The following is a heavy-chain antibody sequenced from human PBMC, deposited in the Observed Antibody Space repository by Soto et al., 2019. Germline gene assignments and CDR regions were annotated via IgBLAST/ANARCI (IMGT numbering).Heavy chain of an antibody. D-gene: IGHD2-2*01. V-gene: IGHV1-69*04. CDR2: IIPILGIA. CDR3: ARDSCSSTSCLPIYYYYGMDV. Sequence: SVKVSCKASGGTFSSYTISWVRQAPGQGLEWMGRIIPILGIANYAQKFQGRVTITADKSTSTAYMELSSLRSEDTAVYYCARDSCSSTSCLPIYYYYGMDVWG. J-gene: IGHJ6*02. CDR1: GGTFSSYT.